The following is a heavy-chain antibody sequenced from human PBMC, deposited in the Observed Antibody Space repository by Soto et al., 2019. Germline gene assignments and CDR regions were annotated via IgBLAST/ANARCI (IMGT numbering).Heavy chain of an antibody. CDR2: IYYSGST. V-gene: IGHV4-59*12. J-gene: IGHJ4*02. D-gene: IGHD6-19*01. Sequence: SETLSLTCTVSGGSISSYYWSWIRQPPGKGLEWIGYIYYSGSTNYNPSLKSRVTISVDNSKNTLYLQMNSLRAEDTAVYSCAKGCSSAWSYFDYCGQGTLVTVSS. CDR3: AKGCSSAWSYFDY. CDR1: GGSISSYY.